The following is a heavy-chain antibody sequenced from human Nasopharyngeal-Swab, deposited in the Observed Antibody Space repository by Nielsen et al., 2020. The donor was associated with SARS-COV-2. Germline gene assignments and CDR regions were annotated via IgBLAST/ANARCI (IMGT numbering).Heavy chain of an antibody. CDR1: GGTFSSYA. CDR3: AREGGGLAVAVTGGHYFDY. J-gene: IGHJ4*02. D-gene: IGHD6-19*01. V-gene: IGHV1-69*13. Sequence: SVKVSCKASGGTFSSYAISWVRQAPGQGLEWMGGIIPIFGKANYAQKFQGRVTITADESTSTAYMELSSLRSEDTAVYYCAREGGGLAVAVTGGHYFDYWGQGTLVTVSS. CDR2: IIPIFGKA.